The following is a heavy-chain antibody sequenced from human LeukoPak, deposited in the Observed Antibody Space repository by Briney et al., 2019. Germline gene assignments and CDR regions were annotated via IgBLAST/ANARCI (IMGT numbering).Heavy chain of an antibody. CDR3: ARGVVTAPQTFDY. CDR2: ISYSGSP. V-gene: IGHV4-59*01. D-gene: IGHD2-21*02. CDR1: GDSISSYY. J-gene: IGHJ4*02. Sequence: SETLSLTCTVSGDSISSYYWSWIRQPPGKGLQWIGYISYSGSPNYNPSLKSRVTISVDASKNQFSLKLSPVTAADTAVYYCARGVVTAPQTFDYWGQGTLVTVSS.